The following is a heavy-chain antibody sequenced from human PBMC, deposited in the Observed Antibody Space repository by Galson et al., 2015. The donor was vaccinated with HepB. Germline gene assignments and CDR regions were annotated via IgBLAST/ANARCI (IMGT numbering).Heavy chain of an antibody. V-gene: IGHV3-21*01. Sequence: SLRLSCAASGFTFSSYSMNWVRQAPGKGLEWVSSISSSSSYIYYADSVKGRFTISRDNAKNSLYLQMNSLRAEDTAVYYCARDSVAEYYYGMDVWGQGTTVTVSS. CDR3: ARDSVAEYYYGMDV. CDR2: ISSSSSYI. J-gene: IGHJ6*02. D-gene: IGHD6-19*01. CDR1: GFTFSSYS.